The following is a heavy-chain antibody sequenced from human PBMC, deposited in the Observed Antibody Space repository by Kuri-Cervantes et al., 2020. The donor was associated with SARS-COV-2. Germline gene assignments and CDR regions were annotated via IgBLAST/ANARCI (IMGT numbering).Heavy chain of an antibody. V-gene: IGHV4-38-2*01. Sequence: SETLSLTCAIYGGSLSGSYWSWIRQPPGKGLEWIGSIYHSGSTYYNPSLKSRVTISVDTSKNQFSLKLGSVTAADTAVYYCARHSSSGHYYFDYWGQGTLVTVSS. J-gene: IGHJ4*02. D-gene: IGHD6-19*01. CDR3: ARHSSSGHYYFDY. CDR2: IYHSGST. CDR1: GGSLSGSY.